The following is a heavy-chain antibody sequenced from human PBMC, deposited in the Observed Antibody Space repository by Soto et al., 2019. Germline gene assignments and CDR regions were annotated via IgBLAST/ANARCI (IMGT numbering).Heavy chain of an antibody. CDR3: GKVAKYGVVIEYFDY. V-gene: IGHV3-23*01. CDR2: ISSSSRRT. CDR1: GFTFGDYS. J-gene: IGHJ4*02. Sequence: GGSLRLSCEASGFTFGDYSMGWVRQAPGKGLEWVSGISSSSRRTYYADSVRGRFTIYRDNSKNTMYLQMDTLRADDTAVYYCGKVAKYGVVIEYFDYWGQGSLVTVYS. D-gene: IGHD3-3*01.